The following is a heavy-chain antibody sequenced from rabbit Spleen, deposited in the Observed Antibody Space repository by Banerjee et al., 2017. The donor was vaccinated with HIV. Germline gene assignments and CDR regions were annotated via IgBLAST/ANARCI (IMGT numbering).Heavy chain of an antibody. J-gene: IGHJ4*01. Sequence: QSLEESGGDLVKPGASLTLTCTASGFSFSSTYYMCWVRQAPGKGLEWIGCIYTGNGKTYYATWARGRFTITRSTSLNTVTLQLNSLTAADTATYFCARAPTTGDTADIFNLWGPGTLVTVS. CDR3: ARAPTTGDTADIFNL. D-gene: IGHD2-1*01. CDR1: GFSFSSTYY. V-gene: IGHV1S40*01. CDR2: IYTGNGKT.